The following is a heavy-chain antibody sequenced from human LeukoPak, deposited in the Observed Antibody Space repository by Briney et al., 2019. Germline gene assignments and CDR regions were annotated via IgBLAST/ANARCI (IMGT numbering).Heavy chain of an antibody. Sequence: PGGSLRLSCVASGFIFTIFGMNWVRQAPGKGLEGVSSITHGGQIYYADSVKGRFTISRDNTKNSVYLQMDNLRDDDTAVYFCARDDRYGSGTLGKRFDPWGQGTLVSVSS. V-gene: IGHV3-21*01. D-gene: IGHD3-10*01. J-gene: IGHJ5*02. CDR1: GFIFTIFG. CDR2: ITHGGQI. CDR3: ARDDRYGSGTLGKRFDP.